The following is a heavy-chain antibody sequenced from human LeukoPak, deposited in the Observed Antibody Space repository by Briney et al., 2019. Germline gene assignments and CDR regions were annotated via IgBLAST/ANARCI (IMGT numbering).Heavy chain of an antibody. V-gene: IGHV3-23*01. CDR2: ISGSGGST. CDR3: AKEGFRRITIFGVEITDNWFDP. CDR1: GFTFSSYA. D-gene: IGHD3-3*01. Sequence: GGSLRLSCAASGFTFSSYAMSWVRQAPEKGLEWVSAISGSGGSTYYADSVKGRFTISRDNSKNTLYLQMNSLRAEDTAVYYCAKEGFRRITIFGVEITDNWFDPWGQGTLVTVSS. J-gene: IGHJ5*02.